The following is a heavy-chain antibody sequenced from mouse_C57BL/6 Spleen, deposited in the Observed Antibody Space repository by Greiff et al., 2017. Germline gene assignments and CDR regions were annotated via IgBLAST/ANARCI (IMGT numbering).Heavy chain of an antibody. Sequence: QVQLQQPGAELVRPGSSVKLSCKASGYTFTSYWMHWVKQRPIQGLEWIGNIDPSDSETHYNQKFKDKATLTVDKSSSTAYMQLSSLTSEDSAVYYCASGRTGTSDYAMDYWGQGTSVTVSS. CDR3: ASGRTGTSDYAMDY. CDR2: IDPSDSET. D-gene: IGHD4-1*01. V-gene: IGHV1-52*01. CDR1: GYTFTSYW. J-gene: IGHJ4*01.